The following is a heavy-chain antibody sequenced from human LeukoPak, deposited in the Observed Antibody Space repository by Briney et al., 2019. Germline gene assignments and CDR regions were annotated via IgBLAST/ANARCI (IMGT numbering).Heavy chain of an antibody. Sequence: GGSLRLSCEVSGFTFTSFWMSWVRQAPGKGLEWVANMNEDGSHKYYVDSVKGRFTISRDNAKNSLYLQMNSLRAEDTAVYYCARDPYYYDSRDVSRIDYWGQGTLVTVSS. CDR1: GFTFTSFW. CDR3: ARDPYYYDSRDVSRIDY. CDR2: MNEDGSHK. V-gene: IGHV3-7*01. J-gene: IGHJ4*02. D-gene: IGHD3-22*01.